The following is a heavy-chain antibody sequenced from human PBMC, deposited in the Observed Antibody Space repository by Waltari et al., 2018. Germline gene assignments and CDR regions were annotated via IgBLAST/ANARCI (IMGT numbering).Heavy chain of an antibody. J-gene: IGHJ6*02. CDR2: IYYSGRT. D-gene: IGHD2-15*01. V-gene: IGHV4-59*11. CDR3: ARDLPYCSGGSCPTYYYYGMDV. CDR1: GGSISSHY. Sequence: QVQLQESGPGLVKPSETLSLTCTVSGGSISSHYWSWIRQPPGKGLAWIGYIYYSGRTNYNPSLKSRVTISVDTSKNQFSLKLSAVTAADTAVYYCARDLPYCSGGSCPTYYYYGMDVWGQGTTVTVSS.